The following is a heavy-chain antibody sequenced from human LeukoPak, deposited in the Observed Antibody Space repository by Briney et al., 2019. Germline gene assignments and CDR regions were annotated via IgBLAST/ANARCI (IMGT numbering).Heavy chain of an antibody. CDR2: ISKSGDWT. CDR3: AKMSGWELENYFFDY. J-gene: IGHJ4*02. D-gene: IGHD1-26*01. CDR1: GFTFRDYA. Sequence: VASLRLSCGASGFTFRDYAMSWVRQAPGKGLEWVSTISKSGDWTYYADSVKGRFTVSRDNSKNTLYVQMSNLRAGDTAVYYCAKMSGWELENYFFDYWGQGTLVTVSS. V-gene: IGHV3-23*01.